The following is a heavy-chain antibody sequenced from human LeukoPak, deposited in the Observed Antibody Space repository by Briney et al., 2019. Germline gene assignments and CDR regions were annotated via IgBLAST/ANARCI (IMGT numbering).Heavy chain of an antibody. V-gene: IGHV3-21*01. J-gene: IGHJ4*02. CDR2: ISSSSSYI. Sequence: GGSLRLSCAASGFTFSSYSMNWVRQAPGKGLEWVSSISSSSSYIYYADSVKGRFTISRDNAKNSLYLQMNSLRAEDTAVYYCARVVWFGETVDYWGQGTLVTVSS. CDR3: ARVVWFGETVDY. CDR1: GFTFSSYS. D-gene: IGHD3-10*01.